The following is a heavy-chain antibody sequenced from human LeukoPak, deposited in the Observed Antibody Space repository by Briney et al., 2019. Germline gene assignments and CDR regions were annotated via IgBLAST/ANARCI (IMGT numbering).Heavy chain of an antibody. D-gene: IGHD3-9*01. CDR2: IIPIFGTA. V-gene: IGHV1-69*13. CDR3: ARGYYDILTGYYYGTYYFDY. CDR1: GGTFSSYA. Sequence: ASVKVSCKASGGTFSSYAISWVRQAPGQGLGWMGGIIPIFGTANYAQKFQGRVTITADEPTSTAYMELSSLRSEDTAVYYCARGYYDILTGYYYGTYYFDYWGQGTLVTVSS. J-gene: IGHJ4*02.